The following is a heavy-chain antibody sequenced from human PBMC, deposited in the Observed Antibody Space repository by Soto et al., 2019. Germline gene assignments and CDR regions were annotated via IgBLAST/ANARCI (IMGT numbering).Heavy chain of an antibody. D-gene: IGHD6-6*01. CDR3: ARGPPYSSSSFLNWFDP. CDR1: GGTFSSDT. J-gene: IGHJ5*02. V-gene: IGHV1-69*13. CDR2: IIPIFGTA. Sequence: GASVKVSCKASGGTFSSDTLSWARQAPGQGFEWMGGIIPIFGTANYAQRFQGRVTITADESTSTVYMELSSLRSEDTAVYYCARGPPYSSSSFLNWFDPWGQGTLVTVSS.